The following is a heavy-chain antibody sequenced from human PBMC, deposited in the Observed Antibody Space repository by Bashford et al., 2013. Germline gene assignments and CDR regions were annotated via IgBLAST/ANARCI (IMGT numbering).Heavy chain of an antibody. Sequence: GSLRLSCAASGFTFSSYAMSWVRQAPGKGLEWLSGTSGSDGSTYYADSVKGRFTISRDNSKNSLDLQMNSLRAEDTAVYYCARHCSSNNCYDYGMDVWGQGTTVTVSS. J-gene: IGHJ6*02. CDR3: ARHCSSNNCYDYGMDV. D-gene: IGHD2-2*01. CDR2: TSGSDGST. CDR1: GFTFSSYA. V-gene: IGHV3-23*01.